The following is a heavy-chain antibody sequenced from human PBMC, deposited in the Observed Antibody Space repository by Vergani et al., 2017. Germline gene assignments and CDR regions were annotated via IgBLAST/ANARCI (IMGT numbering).Heavy chain of an antibody. D-gene: IGHD3-9*01. Sequence: QVQLVESGGGLVKPGGSLRLSCAASGFTFSDHYMSWVRQAPGTGLEWISYMSSGDSIYYADSVKGRFTVSRDNNKNTLYLQMNSLRAEDTAVYYCARETDTGSSVSYNYYAMDVWGQGTTVSVSS. CDR1: GFTFSDHY. CDR3: ARETDTGSSVSYNYYAMDV. CDR2: MSSGDSI. J-gene: IGHJ6*02. V-gene: IGHV3-11*04.